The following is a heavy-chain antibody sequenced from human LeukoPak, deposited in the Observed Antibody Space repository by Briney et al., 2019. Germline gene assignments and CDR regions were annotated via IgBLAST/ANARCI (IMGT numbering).Heavy chain of an antibody. J-gene: IGHJ4*02. D-gene: IGHD5-18*01. Sequence: ASVKVSCKASGGTFSSYAISWVRQAPGQGLEWMGGIIPIFGTANYAQKFQGRVTITADKSTSTAYMELSSLRSEDTAVYYCARDAKGSRYSYGYRFDYWGQGTLVTVSS. CDR2: IIPIFGTA. V-gene: IGHV1-69*06. CDR3: ARDAKGSRYSYGYRFDY. CDR1: GGTFSSYA.